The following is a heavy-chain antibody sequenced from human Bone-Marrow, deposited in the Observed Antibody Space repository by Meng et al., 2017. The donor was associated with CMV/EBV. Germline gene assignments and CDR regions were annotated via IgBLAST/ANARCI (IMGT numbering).Heavy chain of an antibody. CDR2: MNPNSGNT. V-gene: IGHV1-8*02. CDR1: GYTFTSYA. D-gene: IGHD6-13*01. CDR3: ARVWYSSSWYGPWDYYYGMDV. Sequence: ASVKVSCKASGYTFTSYAMHWVRQATGQGLEWMGWMNPNSGNTGYAQKFQGRVTMTRNTSISTAYMELSSLRSEDTAVYYCARVWYSSSWYGPWDYYYGMDVWGQGTTVTVSS. J-gene: IGHJ6*02.